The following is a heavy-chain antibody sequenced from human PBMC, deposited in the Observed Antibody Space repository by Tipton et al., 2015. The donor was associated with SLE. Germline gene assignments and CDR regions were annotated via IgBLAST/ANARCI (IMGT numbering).Heavy chain of an antibody. Sequence: TLSLTCTVSGGSISSGSYYWSWTRQPAGKGLEWIGHIYTSGSTNYNPSLKSRVTISVDTSKNQFSLKLSSVTAADTAVYYCARRITIFGVVTRYSWFDPWGQGTLVTVSS. CDR2: IYTSGST. V-gene: IGHV4-61*09. J-gene: IGHJ5*02. CDR1: GGSISSGSYY. CDR3: ARRITIFGVVTRYSWFDP. D-gene: IGHD3-3*01.